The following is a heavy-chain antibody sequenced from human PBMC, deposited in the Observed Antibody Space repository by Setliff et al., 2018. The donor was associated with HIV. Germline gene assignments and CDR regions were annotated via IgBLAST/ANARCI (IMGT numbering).Heavy chain of an antibody. D-gene: IGHD3-22*01. CDR2: INPSGGST. V-gene: IGHV1-46*01. J-gene: IGHJ4*02. Sequence: ASVKVSCKASGYTFTSYYMHWVRQAPGQGLEWMGIINPSGGSTSYAQKFQGRVTMTRDTSTSTVYMELSSLRSEDTAVYYCARDQYHYDSSGYPSRYFDYWGQGTLVTVSS. CDR3: ARDQYHYDSSGYPSRYFDY. CDR1: GYTFTSYY.